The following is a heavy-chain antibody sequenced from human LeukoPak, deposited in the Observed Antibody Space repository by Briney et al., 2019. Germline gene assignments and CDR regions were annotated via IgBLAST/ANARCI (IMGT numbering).Heavy chain of an antibody. CDR3: ARGYSYGLQVLDY. CDR2: IYTSGIT. CDR1: GGAISDYY. V-gene: IGHV4-4*07. D-gene: IGHD5-18*01. Sequence: SETLSLTCTVSGGAISDYYWSWIRQPAGKGLEWIGRIYTSGITKYNPSLKSRVSMSVDTSKNQFSLKLSSVTAADTAVYYCARGYSYGLQVLDYWGQGTLVTVSS. J-gene: IGHJ4*02.